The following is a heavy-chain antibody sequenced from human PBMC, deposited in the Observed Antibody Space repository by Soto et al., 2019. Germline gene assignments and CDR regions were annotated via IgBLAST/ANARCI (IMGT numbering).Heavy chain of an antibody. CDR2: IYYSWST. Sequence: QVQLQESGPGLVKPSETLSLTCTGSGGSISSYYWSWIRQPPGKGLEWIGYIYYSWSTNYNPSLDRRVTRSVDTSKNQFSLKLRSVTAADTAVYYCARGWGEGGVGYYYYYMDVWGKGTTVTVSS. CDR3: ARGWGEGGVGYYYYYMDV. J-gene: IGHJ6*03. CDR1: GGSISSYY. D-gene: IGHD3-3*01. V-gene: IGHV4-59*01.